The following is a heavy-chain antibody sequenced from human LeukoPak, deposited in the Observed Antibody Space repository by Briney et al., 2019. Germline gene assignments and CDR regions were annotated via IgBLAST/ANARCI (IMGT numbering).Heavy chain of an antibody. CDR1: GGSISSYY. V-gene: IGHV4-59*01. J-gene: IGHJ4*02. D-gene: IGHD6-13*01. CDR2: IYYSGST. Sequence: SETLSLTCTVSGGSISSYYWSWIRQPPGKGLEWIGYIYYSGSTNYNPSLKSRVTISVDTSKNQFSLKLSSVTAADTAVYYCARRGGGSTWFFDYWGQGTLVTVSS. CDR3: ARRGGGSTWFFDY.